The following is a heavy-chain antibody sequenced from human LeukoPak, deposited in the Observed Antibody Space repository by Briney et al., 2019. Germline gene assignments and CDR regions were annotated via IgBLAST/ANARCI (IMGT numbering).Heavy chain of an antibody. D-gene: IGHD3-22*01. V-gene: IGHV3-30*02. J-gene: IGHJ4*02. Sequence: PGGSLRLSCAASGFTFSSYGMHWVRQAPGKGLEWVAFIRYDGSNKYYADSVKGRFTISRDNSKNTLYLQMNSLRAEDTAVYYCAKGGYYDSSGYLDYWGQGTLVTVSS. CDR3: AKGGYYDSSGYLDY. CDR2: IRYDGSNK. CDR1: GFTFSSYG.